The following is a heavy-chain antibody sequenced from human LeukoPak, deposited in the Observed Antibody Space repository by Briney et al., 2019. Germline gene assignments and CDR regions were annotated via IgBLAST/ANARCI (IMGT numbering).Heavy chain of an antibody. Sequence: PSETLSLTCTVSGGSISSYYWSWIRQPPGKGLEWIGYIYYSGSTNYNPSLKSRVTISVDTSKNQFSLKLSSVTAADTAVYYCARDDRHDAFDIWGQETMVTVSS. CDR3: ARDDRHDAFDI. J-gene: IGHJ3*02. CDR2: IYYSGST. V-gene: IGHV4-59*01. CDR1: GGSISSYY.